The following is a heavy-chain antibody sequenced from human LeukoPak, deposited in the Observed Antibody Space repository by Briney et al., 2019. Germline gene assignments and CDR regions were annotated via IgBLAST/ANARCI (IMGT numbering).Heavy chain of an antibody. CDR2: IGSTSSYK. D-gene: IGHD2-2*01. V-gene: IGHV3-21*01. Sequence: GGSLRLSCAASGFTFSTYSMNWVRQAPGKGLEWVSSIGSTSSYKYDADSVKGRFTISRDNAKNSLYLQMNSLRAEDTAVYYCARNLDCSSTNCYGGAFDIWGQGTMVTVSS. CDR1: GFTFSTYS. CDR3: ARNLDCSSTNCYGGAFDI. J-gene: IGHJ3*02.